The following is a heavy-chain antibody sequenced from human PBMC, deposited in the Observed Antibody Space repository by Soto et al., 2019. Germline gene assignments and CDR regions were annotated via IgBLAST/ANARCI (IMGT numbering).Heavy chain of an antibody. J-gene: IGHJ4*02. D-gene: IGHD3-22*01. V-gene: IGHV3-33*01. CDR3: ARGEVRSGYFDY. CDR1: GFTFSSYG. Sequence: QVQLVESGGGVVQPGRSLRLSCAASGFTFSSYGMHWVRQAPGKGLEWVAVIWYDGSNKYYADSVKGRFTISRDNSKNTLYLQMNSLRVEDTAVYYCARGEVRSGYFDYWGQGTLVTVSS. CDR2: IWYDGSNK.